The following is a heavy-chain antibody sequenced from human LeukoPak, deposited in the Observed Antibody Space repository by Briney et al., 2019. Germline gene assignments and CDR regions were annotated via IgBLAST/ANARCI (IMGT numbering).Heavy chain of an antibody. CDR2: ISAYNGNT. D-gene: IGHD6-13*01. J-gene: IGHJ4*02. CDR3: ARDFSSWYERPHTGFDY. CDR1: GYTFTSYG. V-gene: IGHV1-18*01. Sequence: GASVKVSCKASGYTFTSYGISWVRQAPGQGLEWMGWISAYNGNTNYAQKFQGRVTITADESTSTAYMELSSLRSEDTAVYYCARDFSSWYERPHTGFDYWGQGTLVTVSS.